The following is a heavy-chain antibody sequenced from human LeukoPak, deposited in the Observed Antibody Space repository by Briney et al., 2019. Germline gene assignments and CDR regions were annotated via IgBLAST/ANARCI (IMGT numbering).Heavy chain of an antibody. D-gene: IGHD1-1*01. CDR2: IGTAGDT. Sequence: QPGGSLRLSCAASGFTFSDYDMHWVRQATGKGLEWVSAIGTAGDTYYTGSVKGRFTISRENAKNSLYLQMNSLRAGDTAVYYCARVAKERVGGVYYFDYWGQGTLVTVFS. CDR1: GFTFSDYD. J-gene: IGHJ4*02. V-gene: IGHV3-13*01. CDR3: ARVAKERVGGVYYFDY.